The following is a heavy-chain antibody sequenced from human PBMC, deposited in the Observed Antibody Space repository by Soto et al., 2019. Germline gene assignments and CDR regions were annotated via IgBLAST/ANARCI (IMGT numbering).Heavy chain of an antibody. CDR1: DNSFSTFD. Sequence: QVQLVQSGDEVKKPGDSVKVSCKASDNSFSTFDLSWVRQAPGQGLEWMGSVSPYNGYTDYAQNLQGRVTMTTDRDTSPAYLELRSLRSDDTAVYYCARGGAVASAIDSWGQGTLVTVSS. D-gene: IGHD6-19*01. CDR3: ARGGAVASAIDS. V-gene: IGHV1-18*01. CDR2: VSPYNGYT. J-gene: IGHJ4*02.